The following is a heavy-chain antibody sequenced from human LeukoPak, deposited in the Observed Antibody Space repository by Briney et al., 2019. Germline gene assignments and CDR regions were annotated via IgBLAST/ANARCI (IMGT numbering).Heavy chain of an antibody. V-gene: IGHV4-59*01. J-gene: IGHJ6*02. Sequence: TSETLSLTCTVSGGSISSYYWSWIRQPPGKGLEWIGYIYYSGSTNYNPSLKSRVTISVDTSKNQFSLKLSSVTAADTAVYYCARSKNRGYYGMDVWGQGTTVTVSS. CDR3: ARSKNRGYYGMDV. CDR2: IYYSGST. CDR1: GGSISSYY.